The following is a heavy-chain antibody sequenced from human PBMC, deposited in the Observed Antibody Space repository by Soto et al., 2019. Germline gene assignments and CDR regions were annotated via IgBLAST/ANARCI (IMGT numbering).Heavy chain of an antibody. Sequence: NPSETLSLTCTVSGGSISSYYWSWIRQPPGKGLEWIGYIYYSGSTNYNPSLKSRVTISVDTSKNQFSLKLSSVTATDTAVYYCARAAGGPNFDYWGQGTLVTVSS. CDR1: GGSISSYY. V-gene: IGHV4-59*01. CDR3: ARAAGGPNFDY. CDR2: IYYSGST. D-gene: IGHD6-13*01. J-gene: IGHJ4*02.